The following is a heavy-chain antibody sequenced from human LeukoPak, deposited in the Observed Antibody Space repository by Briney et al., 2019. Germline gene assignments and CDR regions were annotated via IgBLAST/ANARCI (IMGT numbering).Heavy chain of an antibody. CDR2: IYHSGST. D-gene: IGHD1-26*01. J-gene: IGHJ4*02. CDR3: ARVVVVGATEYYFDY. Sequence: SETLSLTCAVSGGSISSGGYSWSWIRQPPGKGLEWIGYIYHSGSTYYNPSLKSRVTISVDRSKNQFSLKLSSVTAADTAVYYCARVVVVGATEYYFDYWGQGTLVTVSS. CDR1: GGSISSGGYS. V-gene: IGHV4-30-2*01.